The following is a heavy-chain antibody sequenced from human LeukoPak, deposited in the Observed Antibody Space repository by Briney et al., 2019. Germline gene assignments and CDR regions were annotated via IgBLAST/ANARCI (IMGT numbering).Heavy chain of an antibody. D-gene: IGHD2-2*01. CDR1: GFTFSSYA. CDR3: ARGGTSPLDY. J-gene: IGHJ4*02. CDR2: ISGSGGST. Sequence: PGGSLRLSCAASGFTFSSYAMSWVRQAPGKGLEWVPAISGSGGSTYYADSVKGRFTISRDNSKNTLYLQMNSLRAEDTAVYYCARGGTSPLDYWGQGTLVTVSS. V-gene: IGHV3-23*01.